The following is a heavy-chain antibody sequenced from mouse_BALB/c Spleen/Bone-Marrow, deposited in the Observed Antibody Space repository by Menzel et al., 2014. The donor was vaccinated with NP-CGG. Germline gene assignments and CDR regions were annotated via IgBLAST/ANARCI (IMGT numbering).Heavy chain of an antibody. D-gene: IGHD2-3*01. V-gene: IGHV1-69*02. CDR2: IDPSDSET. CDR1: GYTFTSYW. J-gene: IGHJ4*01. Sequence: QVQLQQSGAELVKPGAPVKLSCKASGYTFTSYWMNWGKQRPGRGLEWIGRIDPSDSETHYNQKFKDKATLTVDKSSSTAYIQLSSLTSEDSAVYYCARALGDGYNYATDYWGQGTSGTVSS. CDR3: ARALGDGYNYATDY.